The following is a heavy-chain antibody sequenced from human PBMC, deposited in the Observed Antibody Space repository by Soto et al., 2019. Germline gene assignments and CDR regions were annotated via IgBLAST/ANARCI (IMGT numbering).Heavy chain of an antibody. CDR2: IYSSGST. J-gene: IGHJ5*02. V-gene: IGHV4-59*01. Sequence: PSETLSLTCTVSGGSISSYYWSWIRQPPGKGLEWIGYIYSSGSTNYNPSLKSRVSISVDTSKNQFFLNLRSVIAADTAVYYCARGPLPHQNWFDHWGLGTLVTVSS. CDR1: GGSISSYY. CDR3: ARGPLPHQNWFDH.